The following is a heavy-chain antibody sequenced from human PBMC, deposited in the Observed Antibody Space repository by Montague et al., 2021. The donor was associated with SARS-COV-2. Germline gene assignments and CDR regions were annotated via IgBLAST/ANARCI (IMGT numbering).Heavy chain of an antibody. CDR1: GFTFSSYE. D-gene: IGHD3-3*01. CDR3: ARVVTIFGVVTYYYYYYMDV. CDR2: ISSSGSTI. J-gene: IGHJ6*03. Sequence: SLRLSCAASGFTFSSYEMNWVRQAPGKGLEWVSYISSSGSTIYYADSVKGRFTISRDNAKNSQYLQMNSLRAEDTAVYYCARVVTIFGVVTYYYYYYMDVWGKGTTVTVSS. V-gene: IGHV3-48*03.